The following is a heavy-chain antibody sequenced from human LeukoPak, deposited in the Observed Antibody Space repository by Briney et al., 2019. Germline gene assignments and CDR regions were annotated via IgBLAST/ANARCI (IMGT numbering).Heavy chain of an antibody. CDR3: AKEFKGYDILTGYSTSGGFDP. Sequence: GGSLRLSCAASGFTFSDYYMSWIRQAPGKGLEWVSYISSSSSYTNYADSVKGRFTISRDNAKNSLYLQMNSLRAEDTAVYYCAKEFKGYDILTGYSTSGGFDPWGQGTLVTVSS. V-gene: IGHV3-11*05. CDR2: ISSSSSYT. J-gene: IGHJ5*02. CDR1: GFTFSDYY. D-gene: IGHD3-9*01.